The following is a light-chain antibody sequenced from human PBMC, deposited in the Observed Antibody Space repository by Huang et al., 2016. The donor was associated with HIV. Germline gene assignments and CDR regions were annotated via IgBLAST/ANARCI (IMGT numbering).Light chain of an antibody. V-gene: IGKV2-28*01. J-gene: IGKJ3*01. CDR3: MQTEQTPPS. CDR1: QSLLFSTGYNY. Sequence: DIVMTQSLLSLPVTPGEPASISCSSSQSLLFSTGYNYLDWYLQKPVHSPQLLIYFASNRATGVPDRFSGSGSGTDFTLKISRVEAEDVGIYYCMQTEQTPPSFGGGTKVDIK. CDR2: FAS.